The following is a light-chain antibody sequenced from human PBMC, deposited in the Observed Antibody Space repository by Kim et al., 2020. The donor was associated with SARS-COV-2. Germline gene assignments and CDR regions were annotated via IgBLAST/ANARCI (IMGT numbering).Light chain of an antibody. V-gene: IGLV1-47*01. CDR1: STNVGSNY. CDR2: RDD. J-gene: IGLJ1*01. CDR3: AAWDDSLNGYV. Sequence: GQRVTISCPGSSTNVGSNYLFCYKHLQRTAPNLLIRRDDPRPSAIPDRCSGAKSGTSASLGISGLRSEDEADYYCAAWDDSLNGYVFGTGTKVTVL.